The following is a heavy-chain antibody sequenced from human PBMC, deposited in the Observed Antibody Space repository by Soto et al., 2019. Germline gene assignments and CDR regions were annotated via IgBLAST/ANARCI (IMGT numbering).Heavy chain of an antibody. CDR1: GGSISSGGYS. Sequence: QLQLQESGSGLVKPSQTLSLTCAVSGGSISSGGYSWSWIRQPPGKGLEGIGYIYHSGSTYYHPSLKSRVTISVARSKNQFSLKLSSVTAADTAVYYCARGGCSSTSCLTLDYWGQGTLVTVSS. CDR2: IYHSGST. CDR3: ARGGCSSTSCLTLDY. V-gene: IGHV4-30-2*01. J-gene: IGHJ4*02. D-gene: IGHD2-2*01.